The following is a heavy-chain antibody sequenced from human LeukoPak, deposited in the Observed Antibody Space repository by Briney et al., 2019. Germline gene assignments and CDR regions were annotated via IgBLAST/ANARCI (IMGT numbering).Heavy chain of an antibody. CDR3: VRPKHSSTSWLHYGMDV. J-gene: IGHJ6*02. V-gene: IGHV3-48*01. D-gene: IGHD2-2*01. Sequence: GGSLRLSCAGSGFTFSSYSMNWVRQAPGKGLEWVSYIDGTSRTIYYADSVKGRFTISRDNAKNSLYLQMNSLRVEDTAVFYCVRPKHSSTSWLHYGMDVWGQGATVTVSS. CDR2: IDGTSRTI. CDR1: GFTFSSYS.